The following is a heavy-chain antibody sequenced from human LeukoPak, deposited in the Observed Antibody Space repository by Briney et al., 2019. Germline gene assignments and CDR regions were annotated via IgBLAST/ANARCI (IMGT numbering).Heavy chain of an antibody. CDR3: ARDNWNYGFYYYYGMDV. D-gene: IGHD1-7*01. CDR2: IIPIFGTA. CDR1: GGTFSSYA. V-gene: IGHV1-69*13. Sequence: GASVKVSCKASGGTFSSYAISWVRRAPGQGLEWMGGIIPIFGTANYAQKFQGRVTITADESTSTAYMELSSLRSEDTAVYYCARDNWNYGFYYYYGMDVWGQGTTVTVSS. J-gene: IGHJ6*02.